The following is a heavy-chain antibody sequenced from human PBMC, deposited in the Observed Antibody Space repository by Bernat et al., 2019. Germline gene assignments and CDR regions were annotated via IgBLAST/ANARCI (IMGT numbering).Heavy chain of an antibody. CDR3: AKDRYSSTWLRAFDV. V-gene: IGHV3-23*01. D-gene: IGHD6-13*01. Sequence: EVQLLESGGGLVQPGGSLRLSCVASGFTFSSYAMNWVRQAPGKGLEWVSAITSSGGSTSYADSVKGRFTISRDNSKNTLYLQMYSLRGEDTAVYYCAKDRYSSTWLRAFDVWGQGTMVTVSS. CDR2: ITSSGGST. CDR1: GFTFSSYA. J-gene: IGHJ3*01.